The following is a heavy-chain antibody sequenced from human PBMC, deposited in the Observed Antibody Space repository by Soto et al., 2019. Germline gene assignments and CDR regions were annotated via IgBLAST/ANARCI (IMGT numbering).Heavy chain of an antibody. V-gene: IGHV6-1*01. CDR2: TYYRSKWYN. D-gene: IGHD2-15*01. Sequence: SQTLSLTCAISGDSVSSNSAAWNWIRQSPSRGLEWLGRTYYRSKWYNDYAVSVKSRITINPDTSKNQFSLQLNSVTPEDTAVYYCARVDCSGGSGYSSWFDPWGQGTLVTVSS. J-gene: IGHJ5*02. CDR3: ARVDCSGGSGYSSWFDP. CDR1: GDSVSSNSAA.